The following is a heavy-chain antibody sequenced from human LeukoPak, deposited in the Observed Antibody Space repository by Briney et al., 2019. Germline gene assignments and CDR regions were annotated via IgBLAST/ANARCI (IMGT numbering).Heavy chain of an antibody. CDR1: GFTFSSYA. V-gene: IGHV3-23*01. CDR2: ISGSGGST. D-gene: IGHD6-6*01. J-gene: IGHJ4*02. Sequence: GGSLRLSCAASGFTFSSYAMSWVRQAPGKGLEWVSAISGSGGSTYYADSVKGRFTISRDNSKNTLYLQMNSLRAEDTAVYYCSTTPPRIAARPMSDYWGQGTLVTVSS. CDR3: STTPPRIAARPMSDY.